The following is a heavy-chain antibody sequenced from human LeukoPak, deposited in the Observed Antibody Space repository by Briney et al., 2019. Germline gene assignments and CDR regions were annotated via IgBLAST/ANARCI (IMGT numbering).Heavy chain of an antibody. D-gene: IGHD3-16*02. CDR2: IYTSGST. J-gene: IGHJ6*03. CDR3: ARVGGVRGVIHYYYMDV. CDR1: GGSISSGSYY. V-gene: IGHV4-61*02. Sequence: PSETLSLTCTVSGGSISSGSYYWSWLRQPAGTGLEWLGRIYTSGSTNYNPSLKSRVTISVDTSKNQFSLKLSSVTAADTAVYYCARVGGVRGVIHYYYMDVWGKGTTVTISS.